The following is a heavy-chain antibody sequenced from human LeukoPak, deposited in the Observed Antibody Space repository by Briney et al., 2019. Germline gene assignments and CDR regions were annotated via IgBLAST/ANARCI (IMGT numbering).Heavy chain of an antibody. V-gene: IGHV3-23*01. J-gene: IGHJ4*02. CDR1: GFIFSSYA. D-gene: IGHD3-22*01. Sequence: GGSLRLSCAASGFIFSSYAMSWVRQAPGKGLEWVSAISGSGGSTYYVDSVKGRFTISRDNSKNTLYLQMNSLRAEDTAVYYCTKDPYYYDSSGYYTPPGWGQGTLVTVSS. CDR3: TKDPYYYDSSGYYTPPG. CDR2: ISGSGGST.